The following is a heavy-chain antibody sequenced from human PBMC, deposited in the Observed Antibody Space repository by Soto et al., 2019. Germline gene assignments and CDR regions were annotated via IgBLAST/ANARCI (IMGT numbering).Heavy chain of an antibody. Sequence: ASVKVSCKVSGYTLTELSMHWVRQAPGKGLEWMGGFDPEDGETIYAQKFQGRVTMTEDTSTDTAYMELSSLRSEDTAMYYCDLGGRLRYFDCYLGGSFDYWGQGTLVTVSS. D-gene: IGHD3-9*01. J-gene: IGHJ4*02. CDR3: DLGGRLRYFDCYLGGSFDY. CDR2: FDPEDGET. V-gene: IGHV1-24*01. CDR1: GYTLTELS.